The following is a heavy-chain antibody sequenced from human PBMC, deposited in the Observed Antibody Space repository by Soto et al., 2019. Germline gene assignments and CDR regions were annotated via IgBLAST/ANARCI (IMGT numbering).Heavy chain of an antibody. CDR2: ISYDGSNK. CDR1: GFTFSSYG. CDR3: AKDQGKVRGVIITIYYYYYGMDV. J-gene: IGHJ6*02. Sequence: PGGSLRLSCAASGFTFSSYGMHWVRQAPGKGLEWVAVISYDGSNKYYADSVKGRFTISRDNSKNTLYLQMNSLRAEDMAVYYCAKDQGKVRGVIITIYYYYYGMDVWGQGTTVTVSS. V-gene: IGHV3-30*18. D-gene: IGHD3-10*01.